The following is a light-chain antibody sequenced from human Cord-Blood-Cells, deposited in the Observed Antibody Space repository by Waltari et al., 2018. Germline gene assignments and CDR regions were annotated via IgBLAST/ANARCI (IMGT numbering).Light chain of an antibody. J-gene: IGLJ3*02. CDR1: SSNIGSNY. Sequence: QSVLTQPPSASGTPGQRVTISCSGSSSNIGSNYVYWYQQLPGTAPKLLRYRNNQRPSGVPARFSGSKSGTSASLAISGRRSEDEADYYCAAWDDSLSGWVFGGGTKLTVL. CDR2: RNN. CDR3: AAWDDSLSGWV. V-gene: IGLV1-47*01.